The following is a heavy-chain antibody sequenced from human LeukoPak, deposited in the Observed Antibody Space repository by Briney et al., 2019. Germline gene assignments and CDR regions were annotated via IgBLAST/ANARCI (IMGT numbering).Heavy chain of an antibody. V-gene: IGHV1-2*02. CDR2: INPNSGGT. CDR1: GYTFTSYA. D-gene: IGHD5-24*01. Sequence: ASVKVSCKASGYTFTSYAMHWVRQAPGQRLEWMGWINPNSGGTNYAQKFQGRVTMTRDTSISTAYTELSSLRSEDTAVYYCAREMATWFDPWGQGTLVTVSS. J-gene: IGHJ5*02. CDR3: AREMATWFDP.